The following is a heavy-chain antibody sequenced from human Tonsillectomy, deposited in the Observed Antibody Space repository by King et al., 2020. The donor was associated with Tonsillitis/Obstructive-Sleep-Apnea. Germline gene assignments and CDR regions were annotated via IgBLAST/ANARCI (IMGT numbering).Heavy chain of an antibody. J-gene: IGHJ6*03. D-gene: IGHD2-15*01. CDR1: GFTFRTFP. Sequence: QVQLVESGGGVVQPGRSLRLSCAASGFTFRTFPLHWVRQAPGKGLEWVAFISYDGSNNYYAGSVKGRFTISRDNSKNTLYLQMNGLRAEDTAVYYCAREGGYYYYYMDVWGKGTTVTVSS. CDR2: ISYDGSNN. CDR3: AREGGYYYYYMDV. V-gene: IGHV3-30*04.